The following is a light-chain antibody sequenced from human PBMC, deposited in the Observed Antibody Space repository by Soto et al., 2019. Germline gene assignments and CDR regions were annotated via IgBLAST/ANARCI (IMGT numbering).Light chain of an antibody. CDR1: SSDIGSHNF. J-gene: IGLJ3*02. V-gene: IGLV2-14*01. CDR2: GVS. CDR3: SSYTSTYIWV. Sequence: QSVLTQPASVSGSPGQSITISCTGTSSDIGSHNFVSWHQQHPGKAPKFIIYGVSNRPSGVSNRSSGSKSGNTASLTISGLQADDEADYYCSSYTSTYIWVFGGGTKLTVL.